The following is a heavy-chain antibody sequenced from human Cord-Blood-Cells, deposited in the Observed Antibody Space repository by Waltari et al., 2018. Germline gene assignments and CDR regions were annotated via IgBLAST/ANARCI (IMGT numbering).Heavy chain of an antibody. Sequence: LVKPSETLSLTCTVSGGSISSSSYYWGWIRQPPGKGLEWIGSIYYSGSTYYNPSLKSRVTISVDTSKNQFSLKLSSVTAADTAVYYCARHFLLGEYSSSSEYFQHWGQGTLVTVSS. CDR1: GGSISSSSYY. V-gene: IGHV4-39*01. J-gene: IGHJ1*01. CDR3: ARHFLLGEYSSSSEYFQH. D-gene: IGHD6-6*01. CDR2: IYYSGST.